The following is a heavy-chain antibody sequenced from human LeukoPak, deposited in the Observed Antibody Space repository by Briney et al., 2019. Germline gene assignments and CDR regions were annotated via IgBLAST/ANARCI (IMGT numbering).Heavy chain of an antibody. J-gene: IGHJ6*03. CDR3: VRDHHYYGSGKYDNPRGYYYYYMDV. V-gene: IGHV1-18*01. D-gene: IGHD3-10*01. CDR2: ISVYNGNT. Sequence: PGASVKVSCKVSGYTLTELSMHWVRQAPGQGLEWMGWISVYNGNTNYAQKLQGRVTMTTDTSTSTAYMELRSLRSDDTAVYYCVRDHHYYGSGKYDNPRGYYYYYMDVWGKGTTVTISS. CDR1: GYTLTELS.